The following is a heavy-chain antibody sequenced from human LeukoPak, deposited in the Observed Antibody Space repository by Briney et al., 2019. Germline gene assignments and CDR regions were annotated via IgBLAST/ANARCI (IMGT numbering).Heavy chain of an antibody. CDR3: ARRDIVVVVSASDY. D-gene: IGHD2-15*01. V-gene: IGHV3-23*01. CDR1: GFTFSNYD. J-gene: IGHJ4*02. Sequence: GGSLRLSCAASGFTFSNYDMRWVRQAPGKGLEWVSGITASGDRTFYGDSVRGRFTMSRDNSKNTVYLQMNSLRVDDTAVYYCARRDIVVVVSASDYWGQGTLVTVSS. CDR2: ITASGDRT.